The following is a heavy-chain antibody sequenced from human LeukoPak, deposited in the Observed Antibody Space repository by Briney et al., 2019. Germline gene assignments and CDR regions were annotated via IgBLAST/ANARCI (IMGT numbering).Heavy chain of an antibody. V-gene: IGHV3-23*01. CDR1: GFNLSDYA. J-gene: IGHJ4*02. CDR3: AKGSSRLIRPHFDF. D-gene: IGHD2/OR15-2a*01. Sequence: GGPPRLSCVASGFNLSDYAMTWVRQAPGKGLVWVSVVGFNGVTRFYADSVKDRFIVSRDNAKNTLHLEMKGLRAEDSAFYYCAKGSSRLIRPHFDFWGQGILVTVSS. CDR2: VGFNGVTR.